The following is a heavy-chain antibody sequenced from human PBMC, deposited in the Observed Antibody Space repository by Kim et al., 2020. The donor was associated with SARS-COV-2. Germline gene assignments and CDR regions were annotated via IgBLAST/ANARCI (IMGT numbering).Heavy chain of an antibody. D-gene: IGHD6-19*01. J-gene: IGHJ5*02. CDR1: GFTFSSYS. CDR2: ISSSSSYI. CDR3: ARDLGPVAGRWWWFDP. Sequence: GGSLRLSCAASGFTFSSYSMNWVRQAPGKGLEWVSSISSSSSYIYYADSVKGRFTISRDNAKNSLYLQMNSLRAEDTAVYYCARDLGPVAGRWWWFDPWGQGTLVTVSS. V-gene: IGHV3-21*01.